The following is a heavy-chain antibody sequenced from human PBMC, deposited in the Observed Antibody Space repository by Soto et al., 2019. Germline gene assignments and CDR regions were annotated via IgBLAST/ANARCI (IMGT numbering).Heavy chain of an antibody. CDR2: IYYSGST. CDR1: SGDHC. V-gene: IGHV4-61*08. Sequence: SGDHCVRLILETTSKGLGWIGYIYYSGSTNYNPSLKSRVTISVDTSKNQFSLKLSSVTAADTAVYYCARAVAIYCSGGSCYATDFDYWGQRTLVTVSS. CDR3: ARAVAIYCSGGSCYATDFDY. D-gene: IGHD2-15*01. J-gene: IGHJ4*02.